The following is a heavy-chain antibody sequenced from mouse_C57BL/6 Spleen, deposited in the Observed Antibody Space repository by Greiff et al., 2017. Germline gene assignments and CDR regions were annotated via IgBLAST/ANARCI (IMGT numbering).Heavy chain of an antibody. Sequence: VQLQQSGPELVKPGASVKISCKASGYAFSSSWMNWVKQRPGKGLEWIGRIYPGDGDTNYNGKLKGKATLTADKSSSTAYMQLSSLTSEASAVYFCASDPGYWGQGTTRTVSS. CDR3: ASDPGY. CDR1: GYAFSSSW. J-gene: IGHJ2*01. CDR2: IYPGDGDT. V-gene: IGHV1-82*01. D-gene: IGHD3-1*01.